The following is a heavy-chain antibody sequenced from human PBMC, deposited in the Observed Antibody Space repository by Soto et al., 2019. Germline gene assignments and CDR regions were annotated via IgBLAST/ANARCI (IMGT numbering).Heavy chain of an antibody. V-gene: IGHV4-4*07. D-gene: IGHD3-16*01. CDR1: AASISNFY. J-gene: IGHJ4*02. CDR2: LYTRGTT. Sequence: PSETLSLTCSVSAASISNFYWSWIRQSAGKGLEWIGRLYTRGTTDGNPSLKSRVTMSIDTSKNRVSLSLPSVTAADTAVYYCAKGGTYYFDSWGQGIVVTV. CDR3: AKGGTYYFDS.